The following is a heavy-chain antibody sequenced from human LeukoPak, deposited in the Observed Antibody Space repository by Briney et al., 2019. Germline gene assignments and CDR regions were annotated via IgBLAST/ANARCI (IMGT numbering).Heavy chain of an antibody. D-gene: IGHD3-10*01. Sequence: SETLSLTCTVSGDSISSSSYFWGWIRQPPGKGLEWIGSIYYSGSTYYNPSLKSRVTISVDMSKNQFSLRLSSVTAADTAVYYCARSQVGSSMVRGRVAFDYWGQGTLVTVSS. V-gene: IGHV4-39*01. CDR3: ARSQVGSSMVRGRVAFDY. CDR1: GDSISSSSYF. J-gene: IGHJ4*02. CDR2: IYYSGST.